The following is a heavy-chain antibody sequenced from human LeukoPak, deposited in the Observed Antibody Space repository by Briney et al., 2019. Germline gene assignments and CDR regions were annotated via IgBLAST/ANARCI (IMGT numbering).Heavy chain of an antibody. CDR3: AKSTNPRGYCSGGSCYYGAEYFQH. CDR1: GFTFSSYG. Sequence: GGSLRLSCAASGFTFSSYGMHWVRQAPGKGLEWVAVISYDGSNKYYADSVKGRFTISRDNPKNTLYLQMNSLRAEDTAVYYCAKSTNPRGYCSGGSCYYGAEYFQHWGQGTLVTVSS. J-gene: IGHJ1*01. V-gene: IGHV3-30*18. CDR2: ISYDGSNK. D-gene: IGHD2-15*01.